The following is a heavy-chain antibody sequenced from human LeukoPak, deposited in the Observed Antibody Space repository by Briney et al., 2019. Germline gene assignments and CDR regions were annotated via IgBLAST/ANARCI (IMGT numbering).Heavy chain of an antibody. Sequence: GGSLRLSCAASGFTFSSYWMSWVRQAPGKGLEWVANIKQDGSEKYYVDSVKGRFTISRDNAKNSLYLQMNSLRAEDTAVYYCAGTPSLVYYYYGMDVWGQGTTVTVSS. V-gene: IGHV3-7*01. J-gene: IGHJ6*02. CDR1: GFTFSSYW. CDR2: IKQDGSEK. CDR3: AGTPSLVYYYYGMDV. D-gene: IGHD1-26*01.